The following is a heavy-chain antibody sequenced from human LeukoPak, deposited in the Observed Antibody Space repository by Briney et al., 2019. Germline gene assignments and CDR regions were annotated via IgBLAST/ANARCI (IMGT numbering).Heavy chain of an antibody. CDR3: AKEGNDGDYFDY. D-gene: IGHD4-17*01. CDR1: GFTFDDYT. V-gene: IGHV3-43*01. J-gene: IGHJ4*02. CDR2: ISWDGGST. Sequence: PGGSLRLSCAASGFTFDDYTMHWVRQAPGKGLEWVSLISWDGGSTYYADSVKGRFTISRGNSKNSLYLQMNSLRTEDTALYYCAKEGNDGDYFDYWGQGTLVTVSS.